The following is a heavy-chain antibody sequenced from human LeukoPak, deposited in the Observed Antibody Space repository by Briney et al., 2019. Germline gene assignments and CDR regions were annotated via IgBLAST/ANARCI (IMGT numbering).Heavy chain of an antibody. J-gene: IGHJ4*02. CDR2: ISSSGSTI. V-gene: IGHV3-11*04. CDR1: GFTFSDYY. Sequence: GGSLRPSCAASGFTFSDYYMSWIRQAPGKGLEWVSYISSSGSTIYYADSVKGRFTISRDNAKNSLYLQMNSLRAEDTAVYYCAREGYQLLYSFDYWGQGTLVTVSS. CDR3: AREGYQLLYSFDY. D-gene: IGHD2-2*02.